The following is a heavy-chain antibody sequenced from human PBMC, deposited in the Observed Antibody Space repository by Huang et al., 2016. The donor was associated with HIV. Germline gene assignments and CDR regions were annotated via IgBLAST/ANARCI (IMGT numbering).Heavy chain of an antibody. Sequence: QVQLEQWGARLLKPSETLSLTCAVYGESLSDFFWSWIRQPPGKGLEWIGEINQSGRTNYKPSLKSRVTIAMDTSKKQFSLKLKSVTAADTSMYYCARGRGSSWSLFDTWGQGSLVTVFS. CDR2: INQSGRT. CDR1: GESLSDFF. CDR3: ARGRGSSWSLFDT. V-gene: IGHV4-34*02. J-gene: IGHJ4*02. D-gene: IGHD6-13*01.